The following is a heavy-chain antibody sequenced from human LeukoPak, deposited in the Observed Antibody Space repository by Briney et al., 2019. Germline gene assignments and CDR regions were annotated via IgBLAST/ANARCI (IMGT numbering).Heavy chain of an antibody. J-gene: IGHJ5*02. D-gene: IGHD6-19*01. V-gene: IGHV3-15*01. Sequence: GGSLILSCAASGFTFSNAWMSWVRQAPGKGLEWVGRIKSKTDGGTTDYAAPVKGRFAISRDDSKNTLYLQMNSLKTEDTAVYYCTTDSTIAVAGSLWFDPWGQGTLVTVSS. CDR3: TTDSTIAVAGSLWFDP. CDR2: IKSKTDGGTT. CDR1: GFTFSNAW.